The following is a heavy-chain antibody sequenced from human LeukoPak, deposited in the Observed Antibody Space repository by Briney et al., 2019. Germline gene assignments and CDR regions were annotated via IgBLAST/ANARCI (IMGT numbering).Heavy chain of an antibody. CDR2: INPSGGST. J-gene: IGHJ3*02. Sequence: GASVKVSCKASGYTFTSYYMHWVRQAPGQGLEWMGIINPSGGSTSYAQKFQGRVTMTRDMSTSTVYMELSSLRSEDTAVYYCARDSHYYYDSSGYLAGAFDIWGQGTMVTVSS. CDR3: ARDSHYYYDSSGYLAGAFDI. D-gene: IGHD3-22*01. CDR1: GYTFTSYY. V-gene: IGHV1-46*01.